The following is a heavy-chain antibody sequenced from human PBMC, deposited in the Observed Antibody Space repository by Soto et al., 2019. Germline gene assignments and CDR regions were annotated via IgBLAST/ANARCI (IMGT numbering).Heavy chain of an antibody. D-gene: IGHD1-26*01. Sequence: GGSLRLSCAASGFTFSSYGMHWVRQAPGKGLEWVAVISYDGSNKYYADSVKGRFTISRDNSKNTLYLQMNSLRAEDTAVYYCAKEDRSYYYYYGMDVWGQGTTVTVSS. J-gene: IGHJ6*02. V-gene: IGHV3-30*18. CDR3: AKEDRSYYYYYGMDV. CDR1: GFTFSSYG. CDR2: ISYDGSNK.